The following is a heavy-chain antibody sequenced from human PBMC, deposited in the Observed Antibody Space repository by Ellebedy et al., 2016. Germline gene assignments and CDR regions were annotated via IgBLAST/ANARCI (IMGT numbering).Heavy chain of an antibody. D-gene: IGHD2-15*01. J-gene: IGHJ4*02. CDR1: GGSISGYY. CDR2: IYLSGRT. V-gene: IGHV4-59*01. Sequence: SETLSLXCNVSGGSISGYYWSWIRQPPGKGLEWIAYIYLSGRTNYNPSLQSRVTISGDTSKNQFSLKLSSVTAADTAVYYCARFRGGGGSSYFDHWGQGTLVTVSS. CDR3: ARFRGGGGSSYFDH.